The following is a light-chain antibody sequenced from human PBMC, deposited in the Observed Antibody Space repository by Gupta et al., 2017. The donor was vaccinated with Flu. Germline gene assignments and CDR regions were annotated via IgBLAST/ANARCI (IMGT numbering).Light chain of an antibody. CDR2: AVS. V-gene: IGKV1-39*01. Sequence: DIQMTQSPSSLSAFVGDRVTITCRASQSTSGYLNWYQQEPGKAPKLLIYAVSSLQNGVPSRVSGSGSGTDFTLTISSLQPEDSATYYCQQSDSSPLTFGGGTKVEIK. CDR3: QQSDSSPLT. CDR1: QSTSGY. J-gene: IGKJ4*01.